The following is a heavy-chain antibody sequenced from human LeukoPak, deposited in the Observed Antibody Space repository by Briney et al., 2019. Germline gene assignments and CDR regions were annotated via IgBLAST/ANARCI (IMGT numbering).Heavy chain of an antibody. V-gene: IGHV3-21*01. J-gene: IGHJ4*02. CDR3: ARWEIRGSAHQLDY. Sequence: GGSLRLSCAASGFTFSSYAMNWVRQAPGKGLEWVSPISSSSSYIYYADSLKGRFTISRDNAKNSMYLQMNSLRAEDTAVYYCARWEIRGSAHQLDYWGRGTLVTVSS. D-gene: IGHD1-26*01. CDR2: ISSSSSYI. CDR1: GFTFSSYA.